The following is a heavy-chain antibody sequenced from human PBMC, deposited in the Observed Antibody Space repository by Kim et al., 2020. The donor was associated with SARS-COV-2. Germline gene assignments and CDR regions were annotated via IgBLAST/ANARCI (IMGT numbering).Heavy chain of an antibody. CDR1: GGSISSSSYY. D-gene: IGHD6-19*01. J-gene: IGHJ3*02. V-gene: IGHV4-39*01. CDR3: ARHYESIAVGDI. Sequence: SETLSLTCTVSGGSISSSSYYWGWIRQPPGKGLEWIGSIYYSGSTYYNPSLKSRVTISVDTSKNQFSLKLSSVTAADTAVYYCARHYESIAVGDIWGQGTMVTVSS. CDR2: IYYSGST.